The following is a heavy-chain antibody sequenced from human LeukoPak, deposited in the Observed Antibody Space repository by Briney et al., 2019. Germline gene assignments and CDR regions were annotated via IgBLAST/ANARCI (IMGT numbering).Heavy chain of an antibody. CDR3: AYSYGPYYYDY. CDR1: GFTFSSYS. CDR2: ITSSSTNI. D-gene: IGHD5-18*01. J-gene: IGHJ4*02. Sequence: PGGSPRPSCAASGFTFSSYSMNWVRQAPGKGLEWVSYITSSSTNIYYADSVKGRFTISRDNAKNSLYLQMNSLRAEDTAVYYCAYSYGPYYYDYWGQGTLVTVSS. V-gene: IGHV3-48*01.